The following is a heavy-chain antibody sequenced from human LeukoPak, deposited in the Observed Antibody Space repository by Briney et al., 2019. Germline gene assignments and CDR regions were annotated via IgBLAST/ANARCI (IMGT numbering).Heavy chain of an antibody. CDR1: GIRFTTHW. D-gene: IGHD3-3*01. Sequence: GGSLRLSCAASGIRFTTHWMNWVRQAPGKGLEWVASFRQDGGEKKYVDSVKGRFTISRDLAQNSLFLQMNSLRAEDTAVYYCASAYASYDFWSGYENFDFWGQGTLVTVSS. CDR3: ASAYASYDFWSGYENFDF. CDR2: FRQDGGEK. J-gene: IGHJ4*02. V-gene: IGHV3-7*01.